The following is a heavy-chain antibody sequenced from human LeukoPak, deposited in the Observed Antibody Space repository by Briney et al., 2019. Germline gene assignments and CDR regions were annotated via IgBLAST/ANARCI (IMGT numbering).Heavy chain of an antibody. Sequence: GASVKVSCKASGYTFTSYYMHWVRQAPGQGLEWMGIINPSGGSTSYAQKFQGRVTMTRDTSTSTVYMELSSLRSEDTAVYYCARVPSYYDSSLHYFDYWGQGTLVTVSS. CDR1: GYTFTSYY. V-gene: IGHV1-46*01. J-gene: IGHJ4*02. CDR2: INPSGGST. D-gene: IGHD3-22*01. CDR3: ARVPSYYDSSLHYFDY.